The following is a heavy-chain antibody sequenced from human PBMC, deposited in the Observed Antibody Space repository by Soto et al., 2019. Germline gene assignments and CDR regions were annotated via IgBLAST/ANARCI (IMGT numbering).Heavy chain of an antibody. CDR3: AGGRGYSYDYGLDV. D-gene: IGHD5-18*01. V-gene: IGHV1-69*12. CDR1: GDTFINYA. Sequence: QVQLVQSGAEVTKPGSSVKVSCTASGDTFINYAISWVRQAPGQGLEWMGGIIPIFGTANYAQKFQGRVTISADESTSTAYMELSSLRSEGTAVYYCAGGRGYSYDYGLDVWGQGTTVTVSS. J-gene: IGHJ6*02. CDR2: IIPIFGTA.